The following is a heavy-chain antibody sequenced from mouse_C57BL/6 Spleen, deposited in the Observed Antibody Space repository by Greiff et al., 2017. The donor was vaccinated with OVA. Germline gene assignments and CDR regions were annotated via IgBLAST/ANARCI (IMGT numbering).Heavy chain of an antibody. J-gene: IGHJ4*01. CDR3: AYSTYYYAMDY. D-gene: IGHD2-5*01. CDR2: IDPSDSYT. V-gene: IGHV1-69*01. Sequence: QVQLQQPGAELVMPGASVKLSCKASGYTFTSYWMHWVKQRPGQGLEWIGEIDPSDSYTNYNQKFKGKSTLTVDKSSSTAYMQLSSLTSEDSAVYYCAYSTYYYAMDYWGQGTSVTVSS. CDR1: GYTFTSYW.